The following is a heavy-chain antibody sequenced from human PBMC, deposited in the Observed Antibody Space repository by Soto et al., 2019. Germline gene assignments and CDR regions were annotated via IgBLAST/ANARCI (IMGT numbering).Heavy chain of an antibody. J-gene: IGHJ4*02. D-gene: IGHD3-16*01. CDR2: ISSSSSYI. Sequence: GGSLRLSCAASGFTFSSYSMNWVRQAPGKGLEWVSSISSSSSYIYYADSVKGRFTISRDNAKNSLYLQMNSLRAEDTAVYYCARDGAVRWFDYWGQGTLVTVSS. CDR3: ARDGAVRWFDY. CDR1: GFTFSSYS. V-gene: IGHV3-21*01.